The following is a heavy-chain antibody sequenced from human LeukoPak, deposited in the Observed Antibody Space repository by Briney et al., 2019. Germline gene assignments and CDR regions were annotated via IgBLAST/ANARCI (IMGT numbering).Heavy chain of an antibody. Sequence: GGSLRLSCAASGFTFSSYSMNWVRQAPGKGLEWVSSISSSSSYIYYGDSVKGRFTISRDNAKNSLYLQMNSLRAEDTAVYYCARGGVWQAFWSGNSDYWGQGTLVTVSS. D-gene: IGHD3-3*01. CDR2: ISSSSSYI. CDR1: GFTFSSYS. V-gene: IGHV3-21*01. J-gene: IGHJ4*02. CDR3: ARGGVWQAFWSGNSDY.